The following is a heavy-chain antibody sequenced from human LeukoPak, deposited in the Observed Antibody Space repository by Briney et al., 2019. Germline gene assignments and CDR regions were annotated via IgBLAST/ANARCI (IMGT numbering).Heavy chain of an antibody. J-gene: IGHJ6*03. Sequence: ASVKVSCKASGYTFTGYYMHWVRQAPGQGLEWMGWINPNSGGTNYAQKFQGRVTMTRDTSISTAYMELSRLRSDDTAVYYCARVIAVAGDYYYMDVWGKGTTVTISS. CDR1: GYTFTGYY. CDR3: ARVIAVAGDYYYMDV. V-gene: IGHV1-2*02. CDR2: INPNSGGT. D-gene: IGHD6-19*01.